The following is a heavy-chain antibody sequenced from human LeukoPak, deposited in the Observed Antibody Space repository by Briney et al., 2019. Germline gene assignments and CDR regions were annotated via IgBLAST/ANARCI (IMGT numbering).Heavy chain of an antibody. J-gene: IGHJ3*02. V-gene: IGHV3-7*01. CDR2: IKQDGSEK. CDR3: ARERAPEAFDI. CDR1: GFTFSSYW. Sequence: PGGSLRLSCAASGFTFSSYWMSWVRQAPGKGLEWVANIKQDGSEKYYVDSVKGRFTISRDNAKNSLYVQMNSLRAEDTAVYYCARERAPEAFDIWGQGTMVTVSS.